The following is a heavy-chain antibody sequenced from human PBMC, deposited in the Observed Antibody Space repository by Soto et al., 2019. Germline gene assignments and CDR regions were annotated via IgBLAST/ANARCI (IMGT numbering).Heavy chain of an antibody. D-gene: IGHD5-12*01. Sequence: GGSLRLSCSASEFTFSSYAMSWVRQAPGKGLEWVSAISGSGGSTYYADSMKGRFTISRDNSKNTLYLQMNSLRAEDTAVYYCAKDTGRTAGAYDFFDYWGQGTMVTVSS. CDR3: AKDTGRTAGAYDFFDY. J-gene: IGHJ4*02. V-gene: IGHV3-23*01. CDR2: ISGSGGST. CDR1: EFTFSSYA.